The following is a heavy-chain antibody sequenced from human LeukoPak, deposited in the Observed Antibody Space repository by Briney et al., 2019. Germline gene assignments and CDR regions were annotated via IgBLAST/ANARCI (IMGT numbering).Heavy chain of an antibody. D-gene: IGHD5-24*01. CDR1: GGSFSGYF. CDR2: IYYSGST. V-gene: IGHV4-59*08. J-gene: IGHJ4*02. CDR3: ARLVSVERWLQFDPHFDY. Sequence: SETLSLTCAVYGGSFSGYFWSWIRQPPGKGLEWIGYIYYSGSTNYNPSLKSRVTISVDTSKNQFSLKLSSVTAADTAVYYCARLVSVERWLQFDPHFDYWGQGTLVTVSS.